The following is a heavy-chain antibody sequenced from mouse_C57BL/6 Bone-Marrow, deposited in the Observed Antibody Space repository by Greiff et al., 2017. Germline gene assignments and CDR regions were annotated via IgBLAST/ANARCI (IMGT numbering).Heavy chain of an antibody. J-gene: IGHJ2*01. V-gene: IGHV1-61*01. CDR1: GYTFTSYW. CDR2: IYPSDSET. D-gene: IGHD1-1*01. Sequence: QVQLQQSGAELVRPGSSVKLSCKASGYTFTSYWMDWVKQRPGQGLEWIGNIYPSDSETHYNQKFKDKATLTVDKSSSTAYMQLSSLTSDDSAVYYCARLGSCCSSYNFDYWGQGTTLTVSS. CDR3: ARLGSCCSSYNFDY.